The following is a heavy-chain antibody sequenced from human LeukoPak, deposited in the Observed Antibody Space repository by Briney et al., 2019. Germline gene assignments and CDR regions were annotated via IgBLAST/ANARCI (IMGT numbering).Heavy chain of an antibody. V-gene: IGHV4-59*01. CDR3: AREHPSIVGATDYFDY. D-gene: IGHD1-26*01. CDR2: IYYSGST. J-gene: IGHJ4*02. Sequence: PSETLSPTCTVSGGSISSYYWSWIRQPPGKGLEWIGYIYYSGSTNYNPSLKSRVTISVDTSKNQFSLKLSSVTAADTAVYYCAREHPSIVGATDYFDYWGQGTLVTVSS. CDR1: GGSISSYY.